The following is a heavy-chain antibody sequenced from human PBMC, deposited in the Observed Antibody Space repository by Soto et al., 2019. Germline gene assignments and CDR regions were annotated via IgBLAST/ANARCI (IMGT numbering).Heavy chain of an antibody. V-gene: IGHV1-24*01. CDR1: GYTLTELS. D-gene: IGHD1-1*01. CDR3: ATAMETETTFWFPQSYTH. Sequence: QVQLVQSGAEVKKPGASVKVSCKVSGYTLTELSMHWVRQAPGKGLEWMGGFDPEDGETIYAQKFQGRVTLTEDTSTDTAYMELSSLRSEDTAVYYCATAMETETTFWFPQSYTHWGQGTLVTVSS. J-gene: IGHJ4*02. CDR2: FDPEDGET.